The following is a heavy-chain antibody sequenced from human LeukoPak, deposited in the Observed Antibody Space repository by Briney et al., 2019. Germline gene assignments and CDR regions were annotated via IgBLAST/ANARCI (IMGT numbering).Heavy chain of an antibody. CDR1: GYTFTSYG. Sequence: ASVKVSCKASGYTFTSYGISWVRQAPGQGLEWMGWISAYNGNTNYAQKLQGRVTMTTDTSTSTVYMELRSLRSDDTAVYYCARESGIVGAQSDAFDIWGQGTMVTVSS. CDR3: ARESGIVGAQSDAFDI. D-gene: IGHD1-26*01. J-gene: IGHJ3*02. V-gene: IGHV1-18*01. CDR2: ISAYNGNT.